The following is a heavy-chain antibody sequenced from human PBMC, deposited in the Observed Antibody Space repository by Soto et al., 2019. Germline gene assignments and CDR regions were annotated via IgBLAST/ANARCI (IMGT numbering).Heavy chain of an antibody. CDR1: GYTFTSYG. CDR3: ARNPHYYDSSGYLY. CDR2: ISAYNGNT. Sequence: ASVKVSCKASGYTFTSYGISWVRQAPGQGLEWMGWISAYNGNTNYAHKLQGRVTMTTDTSTSTAYMELRSLRSDDTAVYYCARNPHYYDSSGYLYWGQGTLVTVSS. V-gene: IGHV1-18*04. D-gene: IGHD3-22*01. J-gene: IGHJ4*02.